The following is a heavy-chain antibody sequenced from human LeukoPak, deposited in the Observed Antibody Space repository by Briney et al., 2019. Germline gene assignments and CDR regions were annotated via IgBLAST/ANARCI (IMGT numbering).Heavy chain of an antibody. CDR1: GGSISSGDYY. V-gene: IGHV4-30-4*01. J-gene: IGHJ5*02. D-gene: IGHD5-12*01. Sequence: SQTLSLTCTVSGGSISSGDYYWSWIRQPPGKGLEWIGYIYYSGSTYYNPSLKSRVTISVDTSKNQFSLKLSSVTAADTAVYYCARGIVATIRDNWFDPWGQGTLVTVSS. CDR3: ARGIVATIRDNWFDP. CDR2: IYYSGST.